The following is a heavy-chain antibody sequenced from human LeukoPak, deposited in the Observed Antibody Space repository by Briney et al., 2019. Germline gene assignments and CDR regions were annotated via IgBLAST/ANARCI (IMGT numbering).Heavy chain of an antibody. J-gene: IGHJ4*02. CDR2: ISSSSSYI. Sequence: GGSLRLSCAASGFTFSSYSMNWVRQAPGKGLEWVSSISSSSSYIYYADSVKGRFTISRDNAKNSLYLQMKSLRAEDTAVYYCAGSGWYGYYFDYWGQGTLVTVSS. CDR1: GFTFSSYS. CDR3: AGSGWYGYYFDY. D-gene: IGHD6-19*01. V-gene: IGHV3-21*01.